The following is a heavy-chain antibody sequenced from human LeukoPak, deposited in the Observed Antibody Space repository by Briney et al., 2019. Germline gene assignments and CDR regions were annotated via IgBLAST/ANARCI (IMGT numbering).Heavy chain of an antibody. CDR1: GFTFSSYA. CDR3: AKVYGPGRVRVSRDWFDP. Sequence: GGSLRLSCAASGFTFSSYAMSWVRQAPGKGLEWVSAISGSGGSTYYADSVKGRFTISRDNSKNTLYLQMNSLRAEDTAVYYCAKVYGPGRVRVSRDWFDPWGQGTLVTVSS. CDR2: ISGSGGST. V-gene: IGHV3-23*01. J-gene: IGHJ5*02. D-gene: IGHD3-10*01.